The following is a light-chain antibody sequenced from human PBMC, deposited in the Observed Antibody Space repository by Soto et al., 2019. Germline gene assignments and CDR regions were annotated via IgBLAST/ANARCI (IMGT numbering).Light chain of an antibody. CDR2: SNT. CDR1: SSNIGRNT. V-gene: IGLV1-44*01. CDR3: AAWDDSLNGVV. J-gene: IGLJ2*01. Sequence: QSVLTQPPSASGTPGQRVTISCSGSSSNIGRNTVNWFQQLPGTAPKLLIYSNTQLPSGVPDRYSGSKSGTSASLAISGLQSEDEADYYCAAWDDSLNGVVFGGGTKLTVL.